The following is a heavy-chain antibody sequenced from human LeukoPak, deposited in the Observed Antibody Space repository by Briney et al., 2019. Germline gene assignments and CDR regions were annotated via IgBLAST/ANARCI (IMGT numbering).Heavy chain of an antibody. V-gene: IGHV1-46*01. CDR1: GYTLTDLS. CDR3: ARDNKERQLGGY. CDR2: INPSGGVT. Sequence: ASVKVSCEVSGYTLTDLSMHWVRQAPGQGRKWVGLINPSGGVTSYAQKFKGRVTMTRDTSTSTVYMELSSLRSEDTAVYYCARDNKERQLGGYWGQGTLVTVSS. D-gene: IGHD6-13*01. J-gene: IGHJ4*02.